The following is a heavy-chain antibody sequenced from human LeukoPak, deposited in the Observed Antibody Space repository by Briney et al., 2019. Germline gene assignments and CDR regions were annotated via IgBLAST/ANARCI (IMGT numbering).Heavy chain of an antibody. CDR1: GYTFTSYD. D-gene: IGHD2-15*01. J-gene: IGHJ6*03. CDR3: ARGPNCSGGSCYDSNYYYYYYYMDV. V-gene: IGHV1-8*03. Sequence: ASVKVSCKASGYTFTSYDINWVRQATGQGLEWMGWMNPNSGNTGYAQKFQGRVTITRNTSISTAYMELSSLRSEDTAVYYCARGPNCSGGSCYDSNYYYYYYYMDVWGKGTTVTVSS. CDR2: MNPNSGNT.